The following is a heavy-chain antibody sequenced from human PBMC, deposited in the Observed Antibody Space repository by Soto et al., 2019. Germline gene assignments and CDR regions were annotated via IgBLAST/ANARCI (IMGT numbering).Heavy chain of an antibody. J-gene: IGHJ4*02. CDR1: GFTFSNAW. Sequence: GGSLRLSCAASGFTFSNAWMNWVRQAPGKGLEWVGRIKSKTDGGTTDYAAPVKGRFTISRDDSKNTLYLQMNSLKTEDTAVYYCTVRQGLYEPEHDYRGQGTLVTVSS. D-gene: IGHD3-16*02. CDR3: TVRQGLYEPEHDY. V-gene: IGHV3-15*07. CDR2: IKSKTDGGTT.